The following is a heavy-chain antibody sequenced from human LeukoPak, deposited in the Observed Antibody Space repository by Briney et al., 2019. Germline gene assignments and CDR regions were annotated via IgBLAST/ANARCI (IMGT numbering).Heavy chain of an antibody. Sequence: PGGSLRLSCAASGFTFSSYWMSWVRQAPGKGLEWVANIKQDGSEKYYVDSVKGRFTISRDNAKNSLYLQMNSLRAEDTALYYCARDFKAVARWDFDYWGQGTLVTVSS. CDR3: ARDFKAVARWDFDY. CDR2: IKQDGSEK. J-gene: IGHJ4*02. D-gene: IGHD6-19*01. V-gene: IGHV3-7*01. CDR1: GFTFSSYW.